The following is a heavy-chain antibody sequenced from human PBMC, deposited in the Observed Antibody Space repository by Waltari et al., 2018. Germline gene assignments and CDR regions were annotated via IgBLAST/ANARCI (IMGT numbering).Heavy chain of an antibody. CDR3: ARDPYCSGGSCYNYYYYGMDV. CDR1: GGTFSSYA. V-gene: IGHV1-69*05. J-gene: IGHJ6*02. D-gene: IGHD2-15*01. Sequence: QVQLVQSGAEVKKPGSSVKVSCKASGGTFSSYATSWVRQAPGQGLEWMGGIIPIFGTANYAQKFQGRVTITTDESTSTAYMELSSLRSEDTAVYYCARDPYCSGGSCYNYYYYGMDVWGQGTTVTVSS. CDR2: IIPIFGTA.